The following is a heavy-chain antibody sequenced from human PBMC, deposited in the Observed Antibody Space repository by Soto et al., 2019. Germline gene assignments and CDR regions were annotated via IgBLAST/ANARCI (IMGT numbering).Heavy chain of an antibody. Sequence: GGSLRLSCEVSGFTFSSYAMSWVRQAPGRGLEWVSSISGSGGSTYHADSVHGLFTISRDNSKNPVFLQMNSLRAEDTAVYYCAKDSPYSASYKEDGFDIWGQGSLVTV. CDR1: GFTFSSYA. V-gene: IGHV3-23*01. J-gene: IGHJ3*02. CDR2: ISGSGGST. CDR3: AKDSPYSASYKEDGFDI. D-gene: IGHD1-26*01.